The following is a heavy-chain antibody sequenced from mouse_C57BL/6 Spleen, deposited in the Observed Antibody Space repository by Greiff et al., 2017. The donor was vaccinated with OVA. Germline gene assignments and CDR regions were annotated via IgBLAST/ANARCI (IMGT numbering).Heavy chain of an antibody. D-gene: IGHD1-1*01. V-gene: IGHV1-64*01. Sequence: QVQLQQPGAELVKPGASVKLSCKASGYTFTSYWMHWVKQRPGQGLEWIGMIHPNSGSTNYNEKFKSKATLTVDKSSSTAYMQLSSLTSEDSAVYYGAREGTTVVAGDFDYWGQGTTLTVSS. CDR1: GYTFTSYW. CDR2: IHPNSGST. J-gene: IGHJ2*01. CDR3: AREGTTVVAGDFDY.